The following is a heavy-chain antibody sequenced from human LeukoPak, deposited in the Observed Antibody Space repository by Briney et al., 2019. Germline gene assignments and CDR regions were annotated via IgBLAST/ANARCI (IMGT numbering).Heavy chain of an antibody. CDR1: GFTVSSNY. Sequence: GGSLRLPRAASGFTVSSNYMSWVRQAPGKGLEWVSVIYSGGSTYYADSVKGRFTISRDNSKNTLYLQMNSLRAEDTAVYYCARGESIAVAGLDYWGQGTLVTVSS. D-gene: IGHD6-19*01. CDR3: ARGESIAVAGLDY. J-gene: IGHJ4*02. CDR2: IYSGGST. V-gene: IGHV3-66*02.